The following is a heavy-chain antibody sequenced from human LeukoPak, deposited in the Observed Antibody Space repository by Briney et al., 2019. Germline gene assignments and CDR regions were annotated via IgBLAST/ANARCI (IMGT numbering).Heavy chain of an antibody. CDR1: GYSISSGYY. J-gene: IGHJ4*02. Sequence: NPSETLSLTCAVSGYSISSGYYWGWIRQPPGEGLEWIGSIYHSGSTYYNPSLKSRVTISVDTSKNQFSLKLSSVTAADTAVYYCARQRPREYYFDYWGQGTLVTVSS. CDR3: ARQRPREYYFDY. V-gene: IGHV4-38-2*01. CDR2: IYHSGST.